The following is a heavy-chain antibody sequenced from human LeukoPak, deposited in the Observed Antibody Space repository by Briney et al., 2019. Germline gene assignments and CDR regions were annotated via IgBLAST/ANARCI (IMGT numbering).Heavy chain of an antibody. J-gene: IGHJ3*02. D-gene: IGHD5-24*01. CDR3: AREMATTLSTFDI. CDR1: GFTFSSYT. V-gene: IGHV3-21*01. CDR2: ISSHSNYI. Sequence: GGSLRLSCAASGFTFSSYTMNWVRQAPGKGLQWVSSISSHSNYIYYADSLKGRFTISRDNAKNSLYLQMSSLRAEDTAVYYCAREMATTLSTFDIWGQGTMVTVSS.